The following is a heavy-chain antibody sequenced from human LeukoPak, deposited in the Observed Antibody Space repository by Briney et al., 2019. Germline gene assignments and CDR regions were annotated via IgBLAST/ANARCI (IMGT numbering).Heavy chain of an antibody. J-gene: IGHJ3*02. V-gene: IGHV3-7*01. CDR2: IKQDGSEK. Sequence: PGGSLRLSCAASGFTFSNDWMGWVRQAPGKGLEWVANIKQDGSEKYYVDSVKGRFTISRDNAKNSLYLQMNTLRAEDTAVYYCARLRTNAFDIWGQGTMVTVSS. D-gene: IGHD1-7*01. CDR1: GFTFSNDW. CDR3: ARLRTNAFDI.